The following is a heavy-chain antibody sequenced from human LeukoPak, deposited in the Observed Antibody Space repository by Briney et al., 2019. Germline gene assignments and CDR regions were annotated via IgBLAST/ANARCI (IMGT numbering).Heavy chain of an antibody. D-gene: IGHD3-10*01. CDR1: GGSISNYY. Sequence: SETLSLTCTVSGGSISNYYGSWIRQPPGKGLEWIGYIYTSGSTNYNPSLKSRVTISVDTSKNQFSLKLSSVTAADTAVYYCARAKGFMVLFYYDYWGQGTLVTVSS. CDR2: IYTSGST. CDR3: ARAKGFMVLFYYDY. V-gene: IGHV4-4*09. J-gene: IGHJ4*02.